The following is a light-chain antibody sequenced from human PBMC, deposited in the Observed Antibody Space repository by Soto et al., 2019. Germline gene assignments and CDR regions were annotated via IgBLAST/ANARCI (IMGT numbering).Light chain of an antibody. CDR1: RSVSNY. CDR2: DAS. CDR3: EHCGYRVNS. V-gene: IGKV3-11*01. J-gene: IGKJ5*01. Sequence: QSVVAVSLSKRARATLSCRSSRSVSNYFAWFQQKPGQAPMLLIYDASKRATGIPARFSGSGSGTDFTLTITILEPEDFAVYFCEHCGYRVNSFGQGTILDIK.